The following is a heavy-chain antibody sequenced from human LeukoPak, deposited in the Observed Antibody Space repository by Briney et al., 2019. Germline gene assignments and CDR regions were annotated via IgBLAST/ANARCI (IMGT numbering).Heavy chain of an antibody. CDR1: GGSISSGGYY. CDR2: IYYSGST. Sequence: SETLSLTCTVSGGSISSGGYYWSWIRQHPGEGLEWIGYIYYSGSTYYNPSLKSRVTISVDTSKNQFSLKLSSVTAADTAVYYCASNYDSSGYRFDYWGQGTLVTVSS. J-gene: IGHJ4*02. CDR3: ASNYDSSGYRFDY. D-gene: IGHD3-22*01. V-gene: IGHV4-31*03.